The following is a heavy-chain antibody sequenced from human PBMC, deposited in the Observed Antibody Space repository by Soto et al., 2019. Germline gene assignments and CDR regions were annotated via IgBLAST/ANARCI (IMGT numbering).Heavy chain of an antibody. CDR2: ISYDGSNK. CDR3: AKDRRVWYYDSSGSYGFDY. V-gene: IGHV3-30*18. J-gene: IGHJ4*02. CDR1: GFTFSSYG. Sequence: QVQLVESGGGVVQPGRSLRLSCAASGFTFSSYGMHWVRQAPGKGLEWVAVISYDGSNKYYADSVKGRFTISRDNSKNTLYLQMNSLRAEDTAVYYCAKDRRVWYYDSSGSYGFDYWGQETLVTVSS. D-gene: IGHD3-22*01.